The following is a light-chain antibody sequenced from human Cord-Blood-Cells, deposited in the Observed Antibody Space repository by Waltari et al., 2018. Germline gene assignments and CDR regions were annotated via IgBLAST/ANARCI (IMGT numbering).Light chain of an antibody. Sequence: QSALTQPAPVSGSPGQSITIPCTGTRRDVGGYNYVPWYQQHPGKAPKLMIYDVSNRPSGVSNRFSGSKSGNTASLTISGLQAEDEADYYCSSYTSSSTYVFGTGTKVTVL. V-gene: IGLV2-14*01. CDR2: DVS. CDR1: RRDVGGYNY. CDR3: SSYTSSSTYV. J-gene: IGLJ1*01.